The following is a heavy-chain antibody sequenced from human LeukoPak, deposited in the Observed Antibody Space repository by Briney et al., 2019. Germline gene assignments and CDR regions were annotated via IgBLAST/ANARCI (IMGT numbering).Heavy chain of an antibody. J-gene: IGHJ4*02. CDR2: ISGSGGST. D-gene: IGHD2/OR15-2a*01. Sequence: PGGSLRLSCAASGFTFSSYAMSWVRQAPGKGLEWVSSISGSGGSTYYADSVKGRFTISRDNSKNTLYLQMNSLRGDDTAVYYCAKRLVAMRYFENWGQGTLVTVSS. CDR1: GFTFSSYA. V-gene: IGHV3-23*01. CDR3: AKRLVAMRYFEN.